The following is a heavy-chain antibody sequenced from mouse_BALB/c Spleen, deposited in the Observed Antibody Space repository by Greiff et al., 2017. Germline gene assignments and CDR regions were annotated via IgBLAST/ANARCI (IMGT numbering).Heavy chain of an antibody. CDR2: ISDGGSYT. CDR1: GFTFSDYY. CDR3: ARDQGKYGSFFDY. Sequence: EVKLMESGGGLVKPGGSLKLSCAASGFTFSDYYMYWVRQTPEKRLEWVATISDGGSYTYYPDSVKGRFTISRDNAKNNLYLQMSSLKSEDTAMYYCARDQGKYGSFFDYWGQGTTLTVSS. V-gene: IGHV5-4*02. D-gene: IGHD1-1*01. J-gene: IGHJ2*01.